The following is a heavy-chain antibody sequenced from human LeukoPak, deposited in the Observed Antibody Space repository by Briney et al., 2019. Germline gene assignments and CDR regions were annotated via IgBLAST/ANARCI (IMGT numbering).Heavy chain of an antibody. D-gene: IGHD5-24*01. CDR2: INPSGGST. V-gene: IGHV1-46*03. Sequence: ASVKVSCKASGYTFTSYNMHWVRHTPGQGLEWMGIINPSGGSTSYAQKFQGGVTMTRDTSTSTVYMELSSLRSEDTAVYYCASLRDCYNSFDYWGQGTLVTVSS. J-gene: IGHJ4*02. CDR3: ASLRDCYNSFDY. CDR1: GYTFTSYN.